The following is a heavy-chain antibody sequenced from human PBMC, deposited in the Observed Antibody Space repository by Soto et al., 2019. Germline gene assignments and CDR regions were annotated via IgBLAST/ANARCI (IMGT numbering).Heavy chain of an antibody. D-gene: IGHD5-18*01. CDR2: IYKTGST. CDR1: GGSINSGGHS. V-gene: IGHV4-31*03. CDR3: ARDRIQFSVDV. Sequence: SETLSLTCSVSGGSINSGGHSWSWIRQHPGKGLEWIGHIYKTGSTDFNPSLKDRLTISIDTSKNQFSLSLRSVTDADTAVYYCARDRIQFSVDVWGQGTTVT. J-gene: IGHJ6*02.